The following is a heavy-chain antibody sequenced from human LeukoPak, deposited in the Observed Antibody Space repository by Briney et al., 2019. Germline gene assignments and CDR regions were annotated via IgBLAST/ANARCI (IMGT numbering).Heavy chain of an antibody. J-gene: IGHJ4*02. CDR2: IYSGGSP. CDR3: ARAVAGTYYFDY. V-gene: IGHV3-66*01. CDR1: GFTVSSNY. D-gene: IGHD6-19*01. Sequence: GGSLRLSCAASGFTVSSNYMSWVRQAPGKGLEWVSVIYSGGSPYYADSVKGRFTISRDNSKNTLYLQMNSLRAEDTAVYYCARAVAGTYYFDYWGQGTLVTASS.